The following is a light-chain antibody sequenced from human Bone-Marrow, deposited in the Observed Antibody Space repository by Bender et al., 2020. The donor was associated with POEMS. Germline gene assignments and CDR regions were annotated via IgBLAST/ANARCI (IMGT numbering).Light chain of an antibody. Sequence: SYELTQPPSVSVSPGQTAKITCSGNALPKQNAYWYQQKPGQAPILVISKDNERPSGIPERFAGSTSGTTLTLTISGVQAEDEADYYCQSADSSGSFVFGTGTKVTVL. J-gene: IGLJ1*01. CDR3: QSADSSGSFV. CDR1: ALPKQN. CDR2: KDN. V-gene: IGLV3-25*03.